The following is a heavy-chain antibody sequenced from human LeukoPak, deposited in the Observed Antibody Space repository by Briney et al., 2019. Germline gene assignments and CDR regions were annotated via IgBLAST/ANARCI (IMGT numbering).Heavy chain of an antibody. CDR3: AKQASSHLEAYFDY. D-gene: IGHD6-13*01. CDR2: ISHSGGST. CDR1: GFTFSSYA. J-gene: IGHJ4*02. Sequence: GGSLRLSCAASGFTFSSYAMSWVRQAPGKGLEWVSAISHSGGSTYYADSVKGRFTVSRDNSKNTLYLQMNSLRAEDTAVYYRAKQASSHLEAYFDYWGQGTLVTVSS. V-gene: IGHV3-23*01.